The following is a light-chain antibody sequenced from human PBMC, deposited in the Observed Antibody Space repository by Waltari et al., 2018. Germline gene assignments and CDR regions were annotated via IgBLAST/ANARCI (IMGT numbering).Light chain of an antibody. V-gene: IGKV1-39*01. CDR2: AAF. J-gene: IGKJ4*01. CDR3: QQSYNTPL. CDR1: QSISSY. Sequence: DIQMTQSPSFLSAFAGDRAIITCRASQSISSYLNWYQQKPGKAPKLPIYAAFSLQSGVPSRFSGSGSGTDFTLTIRSLQPEDFATYYCQQSYNTPLFGGGTKVEI.